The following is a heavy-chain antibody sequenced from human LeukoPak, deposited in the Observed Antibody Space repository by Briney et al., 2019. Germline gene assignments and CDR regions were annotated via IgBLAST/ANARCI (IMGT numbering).Heavy chain of an antibody. CDR1: GGSISSYY. CDR2: IYYSGST. J-gene: IGHJ6*03. Sequence: SETLSLTCTVSGGSISSYYWSWIRQPPGKGLEWIGYIYYSGSTNYNPSLKSRVTISVDTSKNQFSLKLSSVTAADTAVYYCAGLSSGYYYYYYYYMDVWGKGTTVTVSS. V-gene: IGHV4-59*08. D-gene: IGHD3-22*01. CDR3: AGLSSGYYYYYYYYMDV.